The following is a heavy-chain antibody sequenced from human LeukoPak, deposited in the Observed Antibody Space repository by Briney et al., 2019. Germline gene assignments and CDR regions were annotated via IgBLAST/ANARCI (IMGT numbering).Heavy chain of an antibody. D-gene: IGHD6-13*01. CDR2: LWYDGSNK. J-gene: IGHJ4*02. CDR3: VKDRTGSWSFDY. CDR1: GFTFSSFA. Sequence: PGRSLGLSCAASGFTFSSFAMHWVRQAPGKGLEWVAVLWYDGSNKLYGDSVRGRLTISRDNTKNTLYLQMNSLRAEDTAVYYCVKDRTGSWSFDYWGQGTLVTVSS. V-gene: IGHV3-33*06.